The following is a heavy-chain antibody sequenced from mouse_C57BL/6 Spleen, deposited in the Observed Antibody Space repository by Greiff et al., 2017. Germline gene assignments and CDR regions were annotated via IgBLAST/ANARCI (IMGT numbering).Heavy chain of an antibody. CDR3: ARCERTGTLDY. J-gene: IGHJ2*01. CDR1: GYTFTSYG. Sequence: QVQLQQSGAELVRPGASVKLSCKASGYTFTSYGISWVKQRPGQGLEWIGEIYPGSGNTYYNEKFKGKATLTADKSSSTAYMEIRSLTAEDSAVYFCARCERTGTLDYWGQGTTLTVSS. CDR2: IYPGSGNT. D-gene: IGHD4-1*01. V-gene: IGHV1-81*01.